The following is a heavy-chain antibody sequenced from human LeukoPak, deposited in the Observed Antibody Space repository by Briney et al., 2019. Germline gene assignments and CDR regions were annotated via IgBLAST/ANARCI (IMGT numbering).Heavy chain of an antibody. V-gene: IGHV3-23*01. Sequence: PGGSLRLSCAASGFTFSSYAMSWVRQAPGKGLEWASAISGSGGSTYYADSVKGRFTISRDNSKNTLYLQMNSLRAEDTAVYYCAKDPGTVIAVAGTFQHWGQGTLVTVSS. CDR2: ISGSGGST. CDR3: AKDPGTVIAVAGTFQH. CDR1: GFTFSSYA. J-gene: IGHJ1*01. D-gene: IGHD6-19*01.